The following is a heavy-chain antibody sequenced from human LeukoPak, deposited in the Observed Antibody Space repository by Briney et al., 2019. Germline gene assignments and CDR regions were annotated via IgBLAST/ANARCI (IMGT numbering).Heavy chain of an antibody. D-gene: IGHD6-13*01. Sequence: ASVKVSCKASGYTFTDQYIHWVRQAPGQGLEWMGWNNPNSGATKYAQKFQGRVTMTRDTSISTAYMELSRLRSDDTVVYYCAIDGSTWYYFDYWGQGTLVTVSS. CDR2: NNPNSGAT. CDR3: AIDGSTWYYFDY. CDR1: GYTFTDQY. J-gene: IGHJ4*02. V-gene: IGHV1-2*02.